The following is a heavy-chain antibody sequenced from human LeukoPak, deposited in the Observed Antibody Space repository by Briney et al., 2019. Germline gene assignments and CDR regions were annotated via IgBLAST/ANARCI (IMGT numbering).Heavy chain of an antibody. CDR1: GYTFISYG. V-gene: IGHV1-18*01. D-gene: IGHD5-18*01. J-gene: IGHJ4*02. Sequence: GASVKVSCKASGYTFISYGISWVRQAPGQGLEWMGWISAYNGNTNYAQKLQGRVTMTTDTSTSTAYMELRSLRSDDTAVYYCARHVDTAMVTEVDYWGQGTLVTVSS. CDR2: ISAYNGNT. CDR3: ARHVDTAMVTEVDY.